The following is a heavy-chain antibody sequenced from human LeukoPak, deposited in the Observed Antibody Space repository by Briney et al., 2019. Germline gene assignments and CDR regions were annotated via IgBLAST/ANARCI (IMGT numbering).Heavy chain of an antibody. V-gene: IGHV3-21*06. Sequence: GGSLRLSCEASGFTFSSISMNWVRQAPGKGLEWVSSISPDGETTYHADSVKGRFTTSRDNAKSSLYLQMNSLRAEDTAVYYCARVIGSYGDSAYWSQGTLVTVSS. CDR3: ARVIGSYGDSAY. CDR2: ISPDGETT. J-gene: IGHJ4*02. CDR1: GFTFSSIS. D-gene: IGHD3-16*01.